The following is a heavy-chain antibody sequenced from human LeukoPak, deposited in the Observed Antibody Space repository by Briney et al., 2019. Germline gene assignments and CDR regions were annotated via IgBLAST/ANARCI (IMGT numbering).Heavy chain of an antibody. V-gene: IGHV4-4*02. J-gene: IGHJ3*02. CDR3: ARARNYYDNSGYYYEGDAFDI. Sequence: PSGTLSLTCAVSGGSISSSNWWSWVRQPPGKGLEWIGEIYHSGSTNYNPSLKSRVTISVDKSKNQFSLRLSSVTAADTAVYYCARARNYYDNSGYYYEGDAFDIWGQGTMVTVSS. CDR1: GGSISSSNW. CDR2: IYHSGST. D-gene: IGHD3-22*01.